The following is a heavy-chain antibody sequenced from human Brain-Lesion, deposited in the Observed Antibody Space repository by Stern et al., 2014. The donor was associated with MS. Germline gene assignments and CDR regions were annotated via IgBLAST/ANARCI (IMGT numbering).Heavy chain of an antibody. V-gene: IGHV4-39*01. CDR3: AKLWLGELPESPFDY. J-gene: IGHJ4*02. D-gene: IGHD3-10*01. CDR1: GGSISSSSYY. CDR2: IYYRGST. Sequence: VQLVESGPGLVKPSETLSLTCTVSGGSISSSSYYWGWIRQPPGKGLEWIGSIYYRGSTYYNPSLKSRVTISMDTSKNPFLLRLSFVTAADTAVYFCAKLWLGELPESPFDYWGQGTLVTVSS.